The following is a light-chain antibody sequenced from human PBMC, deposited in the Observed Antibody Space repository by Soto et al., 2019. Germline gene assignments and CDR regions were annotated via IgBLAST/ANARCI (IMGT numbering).Light chain of an antibody. CDR1: SSDIGAYNF. Sequence: QSVLTRPASVSGSPGQSITISCAGTSSDIGAYNFVSWYQQHPGKVPKLIIYEVSHRPSGVSDRFSGSKSGNMASLTISGLQPDDESDYYCSSYTSRSTPVFGGGTKVTVL. CDR3: SSYTSRSTPV. CDR2: EVS. J-gene: IGLJ2*01. V-gene: IGLV2-14*01.